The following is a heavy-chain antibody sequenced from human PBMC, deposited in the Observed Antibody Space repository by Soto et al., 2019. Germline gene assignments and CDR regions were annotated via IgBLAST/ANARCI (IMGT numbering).Heavy chain of an antibody. D-gene: IGHD3-3*01. CDR3: AKKGDFWGGVRPSPADY. V-gene: IGHV3-23*01. Sequence: GGSLRLSCAASGFTFSWYAMTWVRQAPGKGLEWVSSISGSGGSTYYADSVRGRFTISRDNSKNTLYLQMNGLRAEDTAVYYCAKKGDFWGGVRPSPADYWGQGTLVTVSS. CDR2: ISGSGGST. J-gene: IGHJ4*02. CDR1: GFTFSWYA.